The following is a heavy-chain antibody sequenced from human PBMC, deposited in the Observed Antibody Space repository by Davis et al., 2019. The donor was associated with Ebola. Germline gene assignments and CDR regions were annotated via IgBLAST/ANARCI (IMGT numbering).Heavy chain of an antibody. CDR3: ARPTGYSSGRFDY. V-gene: IGHV5-51*01. CDR1: RHTFTNYW. CDR2: IYPGDSDT. D-gene: IGHD6-19*01. Sequence: GESLKISCKGSRHTFTNYWIGWVRQLPGKGLEWMGIIYPGDSDTRYSPSFQGQVTISADKSISTAYLQWSSLKASDTAMYYCARPTGYSSGRFDYWGQGTLVTVSS. J-gene: IGHJ4*02.